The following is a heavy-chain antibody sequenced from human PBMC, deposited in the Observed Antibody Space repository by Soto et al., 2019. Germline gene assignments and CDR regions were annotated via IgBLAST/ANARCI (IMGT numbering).Heavy chain of an antibody. CDR3: ARRKSLDV. D-gene: IGHD3-10*01. Sequence: WTWVRQRPGKGLEWIGFVHDRETADYNPSLKSRVSISVDTFKNKFSLRLSYVTAADSGVYYCARRKSLDVWGQGITVIVSS. V-gene: IGHV4-31*02. CDR2: VHDRETA. J-gene: IGHJ6*02.